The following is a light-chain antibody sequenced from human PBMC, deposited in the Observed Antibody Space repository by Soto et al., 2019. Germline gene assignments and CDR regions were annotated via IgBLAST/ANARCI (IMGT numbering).Light chain of an antibody. CDR2: EVT. Sequence: QSALTQPASVSGSPGQSITISCTGTSSDVGAYNFVSWYQHHPGRAPKVIIYEVTIRPSGVSNRFSGSKSGNTASLTISGLQAEDEADYYCRSYTTSAPYVFGSGTKLTVL. J-gene: IGLJ1*01. CDR3: RSYTTSAPYV. V-gene: IGLV2-14*01. CDR1: SSDVGAYNF.